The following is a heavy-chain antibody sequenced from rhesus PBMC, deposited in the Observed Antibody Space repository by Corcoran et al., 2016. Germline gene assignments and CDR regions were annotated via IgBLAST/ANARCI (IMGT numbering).Heavy chain of an antibody. CDR1: GGSVSSNY. CDR3: ATLVGVPGSLDV. V-gene: IGHV4-173*01. Sequence: QVQLQESGPGLVKPSETLSLTCAVSGGSVSSNYWGWIRQSPGKGLEWIGRISGSGGGADYNPSLKSRVTLSTETSKNQFSLRLTSVTAADTALYFCATLVGVPGSLDVWGRGVLVTVSS. J-gene: IGHJ5-2*02. CDR2: ISGSGGGA. D-gene: IGHD2-39*01.